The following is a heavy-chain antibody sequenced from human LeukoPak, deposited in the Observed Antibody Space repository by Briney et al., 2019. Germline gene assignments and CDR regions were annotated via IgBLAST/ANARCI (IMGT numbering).Heavy chain of an antibody. CDR2: ISGSGNST. CDR3: AKVLVSVSANRYYFDY. J-gene: IGHJ4*02. CDR1: GLTFSGSA. Sequence: GGSLRLSCAASGLTFSGSAMSWVRQAPGKGLEWVSLISGSGNSTYYADSVKGRFTISRDNSKNTLYLQMNSLRAEDTAVYYSAKVLVSVSANRYYFDYWGQGTLVTVSS. D-gene: IGHD2-15*01. V-gene: IGHV3-23*01.